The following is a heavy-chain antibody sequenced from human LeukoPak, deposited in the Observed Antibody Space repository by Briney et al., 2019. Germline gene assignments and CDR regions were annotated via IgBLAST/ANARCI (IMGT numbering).Heavy chain of an antibody. CDR3: AREYYDSSGPSFFDI. V-gene: IGHV1-69*04. Sequence: ASVKVSCKASGGTFSSYAISWVRQAPGQGLEWMGRIIPILGIANYAQKFQGRVTITADKSTSTAYMELSSLRSEDTAVYYCAREYYDSSGPSFFDIWGQGTMVTVSS. CDR1: GGTFSSYA. CDR2: IIPILGIA. J-gene: IGHJ3*02. D-gene: IGHD3-22*01.